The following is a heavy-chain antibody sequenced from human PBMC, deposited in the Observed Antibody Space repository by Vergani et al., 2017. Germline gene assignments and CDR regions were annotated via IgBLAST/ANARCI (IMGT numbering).Heavy chain of an antibody. CDR2: IYTTGST. CDR3: ARELGGTFDY. J-gene: IGHJ4*02. CDR1: GGSISSGYYY. Sequence: QVQLQESGPGLVKPSQTLSLTCTVSGGSISSGYYYWSWIRQPAGKGLEYIGRIYTTGSTNYSPSLMSRVTMSVDTSKNQFSLQLSSVTAADTAVYYCARELGGTFDYWGQGTLVTVSS. V-gene: IGHV4-61*02. D-gene: IGHD1-26*01.